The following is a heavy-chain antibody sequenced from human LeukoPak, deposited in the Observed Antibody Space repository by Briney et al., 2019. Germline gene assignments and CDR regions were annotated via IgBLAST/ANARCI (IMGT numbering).Heavy chain of an antibody. J-gene: IGHJ4*02. Sequence: PSETLSLTCTVSGYSISSGYYWGWIRQPPGKGLKWIGSINHSGSTYYNPSLKSRVTISVDTSKNQFSLKLSSVTAADTAVYYCARGGPYGSGSYFTDYWGQGTLVTVSS. V-gene: IGHV4-38-2*02. CDR1: GYSISSGYY. CDR2: INHSGST. D-gene: IGHD3-10*01. CDR3: ARGGPYGSGSYFTDY.